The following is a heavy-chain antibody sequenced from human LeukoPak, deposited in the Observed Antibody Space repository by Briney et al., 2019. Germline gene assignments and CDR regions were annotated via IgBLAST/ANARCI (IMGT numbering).Heavy chain of an antibody. CDR2: IKSKTDGETT. V-gene: IGHV3-15*05. Sequence: AGGSLRLSCAASGFTFSNAWMRWVRQAPGKGLEWVGRIKSKTDGETTDYAAPVKGRFTISRDDSKNTLYLQKNSRKTEDTAVYYCTTELRWELVDVDQWGQGTLVTVSS. CDR3: TTELRWELVDVDQ. J-gene: IGHJ4*02. CDR1: GFTFSNAW. D-gene: IGHD1-26*01.